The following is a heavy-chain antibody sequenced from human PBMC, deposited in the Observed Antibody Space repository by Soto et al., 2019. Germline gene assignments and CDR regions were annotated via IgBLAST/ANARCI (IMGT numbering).Heavy chain of an antibody. Sequence: ASVKVSCKASGYTFTSYGISWVRQAPGQGLEWMGWISAYNGNTNYAQKLQGRVTMTTDTSTSTAYMELRSLRSDDTAVYYCARDVLAAAGKNYYHYGMDVWGQGSTVTVSS. CDR2: ISAYNGNT. J-gene: IGHJ6*02. CDR3: ARDVLAAAGKNYYHYGMDV. D-gene: IGHD6-13*01. CDR1: GYTFTSYG. V-gene: IGHV1-18*01.